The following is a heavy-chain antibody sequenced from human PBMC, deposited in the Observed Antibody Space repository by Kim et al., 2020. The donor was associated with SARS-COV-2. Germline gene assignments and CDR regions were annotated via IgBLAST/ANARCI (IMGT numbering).Heavy chain of an antibody. D-gene: IGHD3-10*01. J-gene: IGHJ4*02. CDR1: GGSISSSTYF. CDR3: ARRGAGTYYMRGFDY. Sequence: SETLSLTCSVSGGSISSSTYFWGWIRQPPGKGLEWIASVYYSGTTYYNPSLKSRVTISVDTSRNQFSLKLTSVTAADTTVYYCARRGAGTYYMRGFDYWGQGMLVTVSS. CDR2: VYYSGTT. V-gene: IGHV4-39*01.